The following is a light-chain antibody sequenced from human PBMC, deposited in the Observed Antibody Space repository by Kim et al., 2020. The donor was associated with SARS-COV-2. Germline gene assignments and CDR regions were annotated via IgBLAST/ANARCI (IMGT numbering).Light chain of an antibody. CDR2: EVS. CDR3: SSYADTHVI. V-gene: IGLV2-8*01. Sequence: PGQSVPISCTRTSSDFGRYEHFSWHQPHPGKAPKLILYEVSSRPSGVPDRFSGSKSGNTASLTVSGLQAEDEADYYCSSYADTHVIFGGGTKLTVL. CDR1: SSDFGRYEH. J-gene: IGLJ2*01.